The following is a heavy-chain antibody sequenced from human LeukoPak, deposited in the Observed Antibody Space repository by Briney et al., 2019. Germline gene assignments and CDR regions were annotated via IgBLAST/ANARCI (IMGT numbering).Heavy chain of an antibody. V-gene: IGHV1-2*02. Sequence: AASVKVSCKASGYTFTGYYMHWVRQAPGQGLEWMGWINPNSGGTNYAQKFQGRVTMTRDTSISTAYMELSRLRSDDTAVYYCASSDSTYYYYGMDVWGQGTTVTVSS. CDR1: GYTFTGYY. D-gene: IGHD2-21*01. CDR2: INPNSGGT. CDR3: ASSDSTYYYYGMDV. J-gene: IGHJ6*02.